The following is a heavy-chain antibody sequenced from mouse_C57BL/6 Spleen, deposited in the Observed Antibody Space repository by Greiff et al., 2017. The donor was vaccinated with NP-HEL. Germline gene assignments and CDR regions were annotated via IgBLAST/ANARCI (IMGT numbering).Heavy chain of an antibody. J-gene: IGHJ4*01. D-gene: IGHD6-1*01. CDR1: GFTFSNYW. Sequence: EVKVEESGGGLVQPGGSMKLSCVASGFTFSNYWMNWVRQSPEKGLEWVAQIRLKSDNYATHYAESVKGRFTISRDDSKSSVYLQMNNLRAEDTGIYYCTGCSPYYAMDYWGQGTSVTVSS. CDR3: TGCSPYYAMDY. CDR2: IRLKSDNYAT. V-gene: IGHV6-3*01.